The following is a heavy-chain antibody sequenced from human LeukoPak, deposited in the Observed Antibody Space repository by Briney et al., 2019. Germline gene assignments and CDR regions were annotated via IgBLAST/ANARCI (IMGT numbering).Heavy chain of an antibody. CDR3: APYFPDRGS. CDR2: INRDASEK. V-gene: IGHV3-7*01. Sequence: GGSLRLSCAASGFTFSSYSMNWVRQAPGEGLEWAANINRDASEKNYVDSVKGRFTISRDNAKNSLYLQMNNLRAEDTAVYYCAPYFPDRGSWGQGTLVTVSS. D-gene: IGHD2/OR15-2a*01. CDR1: GFTFSSYS. J-gene: IGHJ5*02.